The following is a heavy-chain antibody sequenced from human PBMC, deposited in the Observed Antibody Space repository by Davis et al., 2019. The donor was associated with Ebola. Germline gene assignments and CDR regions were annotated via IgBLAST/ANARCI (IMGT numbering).Heavy chain of an antibody. CDR3: TTPLRFLEWFFDP. CDR1: GFTFSNAW. CDR2: IKSKTDGGTT. D-gene: IGHD3-3*01. J-gene: IGHJ5*02. Sequence: PGGSLRLSCAASGFTFSNAWMSWVRQAPGKGLEWVGRIKSKTDGGTTDYAAPVKGRFTISRDDSKNTLYLQMNSLKTEDTAVYYCTTPLRFLEWFFDPWGQGTLVTVSS. V-gene: IGHV3-15*01.